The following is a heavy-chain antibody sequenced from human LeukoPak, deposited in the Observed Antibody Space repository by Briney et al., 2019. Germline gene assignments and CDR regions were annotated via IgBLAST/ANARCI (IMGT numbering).Heavy chain of an antibody. D-gene: IGHD6-19*01. V-gene: IGHV4-30-2*01. J-gene: IGHJ4*02. CDR1: GGSISSGGYS. CDR3: ARRYSSGWYFDY. CDR2: IYHSGST. Sequence: PSQTLSLTCAVSGGSISSGGYSWSWIRQPPGKGLEWIGYIYHSGSTYYNPSLKSRVTISVDRSKNQFSLKLSSVTAADTAVYYCARRYSSGWYFDYWGQGTLVTVSS.